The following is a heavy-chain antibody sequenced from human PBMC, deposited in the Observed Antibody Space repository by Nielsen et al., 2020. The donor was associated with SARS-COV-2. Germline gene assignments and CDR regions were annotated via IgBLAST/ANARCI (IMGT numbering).Heavy chain of an antibody. CDR2: IKQDGSEK. CDR3: ARDMGYGDYESAFDI. J-gene: IGHJ3*02. Sequence: GGSLRLSCTASGFTFSNYWMSWVRQAPGKGLKWVANIKQDGSEKYYVDSVKGRFTISRDNAKNSLYLQMNSLRAEDTAVYYCARDMGYGDYESAFDIWGQGTMVTVSS. V-gene: IGHV3-7*05. CDR1: GFTFSNYW. D-gene: IGHD4-17*01.